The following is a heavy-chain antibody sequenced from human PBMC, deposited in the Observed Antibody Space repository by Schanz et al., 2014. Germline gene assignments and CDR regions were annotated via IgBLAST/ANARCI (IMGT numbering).Heavy chain of an antibody. Sequence: QVQLVESGGGVVQPGGSLRLSCAASGFTFSSSGMHWVRQAPGKGLEWVAFIPSDESNKYYIDSVKGRFTMSRDNSREPSFPPLNTWRPDDTALNYCAKDDGYNYGYIFDYGGQGTLVTVSS. V-gene: IGHV3-30*02. CDR1: GFTFSSSG. CDR3: AKDDGYNYGYIFDY. D-gene: IGHD5-18*01. J-gene: IGHJ4*02. CDR2: IPSDESNK.